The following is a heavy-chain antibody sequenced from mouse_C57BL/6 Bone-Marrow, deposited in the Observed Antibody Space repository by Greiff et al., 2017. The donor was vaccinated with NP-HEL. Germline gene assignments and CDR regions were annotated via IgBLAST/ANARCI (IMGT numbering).Heavy chain of an antibody. CDR3: AKVYYYGSSQYYFDY. Sequence: VQLQQPGAELVKPGASVKLSCKASGYTFTSYWMHWVKQRPGQGLEWIGMIHPNSGSTNYNEKFKSKATLTVDKSSSTAYMQLSSLTSEDSAVYYCAKVYYYGSSQYYFDYWGQGTTLTVSS. V-gene: IGHV1-64*01. CDR2: IHPNSGST. J-gene: IGHJ2*01. D-gene: IGHD1-1*01. CDR1: GYTFTSYW.